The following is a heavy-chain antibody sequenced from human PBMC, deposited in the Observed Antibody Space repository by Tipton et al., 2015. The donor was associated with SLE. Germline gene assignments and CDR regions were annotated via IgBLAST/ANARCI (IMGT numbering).Heavy chain of an antibody. J-gene: IGHJ3*02. CDR3: ARGDCGDAFDI. D-gene: IGHD2-21*02. Sequence: TLSLTCAVYGGSFSGYYWSWIRQPPGKGLEWVSGINWNGGSTGYADSVKGRFTISRDNAKNSLYLQMNSLRAEDTALYYCARGDCGDAFDIWGQGTMVTVSS. V-gene: IGHV3-20*04. CDR2: INWNGGST. CDR1: GGSFSGYY.